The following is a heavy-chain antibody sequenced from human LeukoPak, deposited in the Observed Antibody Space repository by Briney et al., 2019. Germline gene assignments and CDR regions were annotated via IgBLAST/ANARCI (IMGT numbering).Heavy chain of an antibody. Sequence: GGSLRLSCAASGFTFSSYAMSWVRQAPGKGLEWVSAISGSGGSTYYADFVKGRFTISRDNAKNSLYLQMNSLRAEDTAVYYCARDGGPGYSSSWYLYWGQGTLVTVSS. CDR2: ISGSGGST. CDR1: GFTFSSYA. J-gene: IGHJ4*02. D-gene: IGHD6-13*01. V-gene: IGHV3-23*01. CDR3: ARDGGPGYSSSWYLY.